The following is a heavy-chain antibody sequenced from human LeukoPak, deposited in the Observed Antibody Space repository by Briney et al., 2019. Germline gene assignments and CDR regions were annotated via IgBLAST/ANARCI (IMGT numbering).Heavy chain of an antibody. CDR1: GYXFTGFY. CDR3: ATARDILTTISVGGFDY. CDR2: INPNSGGT. J-gene: IGHJ4*02. Sequence: ASVKVSCKASGYXFTGFYIHWVRQAPGQGLEWLGRINPNSGGTNYAQKFRGRVTMTRDSSISTAYMELSRLSSDDTAVYYCATARDILTTISVGGFDYWGQGTLVTVSS. V-gene: IGHV1-2*06. D-gene: IGHD5-12*01.